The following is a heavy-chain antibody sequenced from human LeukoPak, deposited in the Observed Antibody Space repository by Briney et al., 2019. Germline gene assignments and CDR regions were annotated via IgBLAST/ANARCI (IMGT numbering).Heavy chain of an antibody. J-gene: IGHJ4*02. V-gene: IGHV3-33*01. CDR3: ARLQGVSTFDY. Sequence: PGGSLRLSCAASGFTFSSNGMQWVRQAPGKGLEWVALIWYDGSKKYYADSVKGRFTISRDNSENTLYLQLNSLRAEDTAIHYCARLQGVSTFDYWGQGTLVTVSS. D-gene: IGHD5/OR15-5a*01. CDR1: GFTFSSNG. CDR2: IWYDGSKK.